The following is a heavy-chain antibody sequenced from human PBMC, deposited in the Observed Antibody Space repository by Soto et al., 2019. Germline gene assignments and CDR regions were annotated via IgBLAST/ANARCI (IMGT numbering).Heavy chain of an antibody. CDR3: AKGPRYYYYYGMDV. Sequence: GGSLRLSCAASGFTFSSYAMSWVRQAPGKGLEWVSAISGSGGSTYYADSVKGRFTISRDNSKNTLYLQMNSLRAEDTAVYYCAKGPRYYYYYGMDVWGQGTTVTVSS. CDR2: ISGSGGST. CDR1: GFTFSSYA. V-gene: IGHV3-23*01. J-gene: IGHJ6*02.